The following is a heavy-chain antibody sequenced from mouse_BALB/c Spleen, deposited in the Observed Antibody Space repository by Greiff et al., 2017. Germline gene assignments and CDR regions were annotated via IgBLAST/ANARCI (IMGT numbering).Heavy chain of an antibody. CDR3: AIYDGYYEFAY. V-gene: IGHV5-6-5*01. CDR2: ISSGGST. CDR1: GFTFSSYA. J-gene: IGHJ3*01. Sequence: EVQGVESGGGLVKPGGSLKLSCAASGFTFSSYAMSWVRQTPEKRLEWVASISSGGSTYYPDSVKGRFTISRDNARNILYLQMSSLRSEDTAMYYCAIYDGYYEFAYWGQGTLVTVSA. D-gene: IGHD2-3*01.